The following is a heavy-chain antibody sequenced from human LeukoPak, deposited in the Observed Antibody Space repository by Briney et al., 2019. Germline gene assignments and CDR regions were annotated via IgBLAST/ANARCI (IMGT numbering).Heavy chain of an antibody. J-gene: IGHJ4*02. Sequence: SGGSLRLSCAASGFTFRNAWMSWVRQAPGKGLEWVGRIKSRTDGGTTDYAAPVKGRFTISRDDSKNTLYLQMNSLKTEDTAMYYCTAGVGHTDSDYWGQGTLVTVSS. CDR1: GFTFRNAW. V-gene: IGHV3-15*01. CDR3: TAGVGHTDSDY. D-gene: IGHD1-26*01. CDR2: IKSRTDGGTT.